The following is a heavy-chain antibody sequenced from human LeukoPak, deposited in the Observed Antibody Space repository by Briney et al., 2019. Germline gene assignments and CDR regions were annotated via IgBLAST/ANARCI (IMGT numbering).Heavy chain of an antibody. J-gene: IGHJ5*02. CDR3: ARDIEGAGRQNWFDP. Sequence: PSETLSLTCTVSGGSISSSSYYWGWIRQPPGKGLEWIGSIYYSGSTYYNPSLKSRVTISVDTSKNQFSLKLSSVTAADTAVYYCARDIEGAGRQNWFDPWGQGTLVTVSS. D-gene: IGHD1-26*01. CDR1: GGSISSSSYY. CDR2: IYYSGST. V-gene: IGHV4-39*07.